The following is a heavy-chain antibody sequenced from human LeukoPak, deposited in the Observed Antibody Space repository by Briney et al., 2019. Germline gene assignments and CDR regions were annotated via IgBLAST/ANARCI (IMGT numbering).Heavy chain of an antibody. V-gene: IGHV3-13*01. Sequence: GGSLRLSCAASGFTFSSYDMHWVRHATGKGLEWVSAIGTAGDTYYPGSVKGRFIISRENAKNSLYLQMNSLRAGDTAVYYCARGPRLGSGSYYPIRWGQGTLVTVSS. CDR3: ARGPRLGSGSYYPIR. CDR2: IGTAGDT. D-gene: IGHD3-10*01. CDR1: GFTFSSYD. J-gene: IGHJ4*02.